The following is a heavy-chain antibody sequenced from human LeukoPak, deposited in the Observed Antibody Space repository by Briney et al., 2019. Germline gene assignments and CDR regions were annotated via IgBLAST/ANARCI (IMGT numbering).Heavy chain of an antibody. J-gene: IGHJ3*02. V-gene: IGHV1-69*05. CDR3: ARVDVVVKRAFDI. CDR1: GGTFSSYA. CDR2: IIPIFGTA. D-gene: IGHD3-22*01. Sequence: SVKVSCKASGGTFSSYAISWVRQAPGQGLEWMGGIIPIFGTANYAQKFQGRATITTDESTSIAYMELSSLRSEDTAVYYCARVDVVVKRAFDIWGQGTMVTVSS.